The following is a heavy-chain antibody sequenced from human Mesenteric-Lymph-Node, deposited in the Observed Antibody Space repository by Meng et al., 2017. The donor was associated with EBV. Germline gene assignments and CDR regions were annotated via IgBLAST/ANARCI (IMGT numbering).Heavy chain of an antibody. CDR3: AREEDGDPFDY. J-gene: IGHJ4*02. D-gene: IGHD4-17*01. Sequence: QVQVVESGGGVVQPGRSLRLSCAASGVTFSRYGMHWVRQAPGKGLEWVAVIWYDGSNKYYADSVKGRFTISRDNSKNTLYLQMNSLRAEDTAVYYCAREEDGDPFDYWGQGTLVTVSS. V-gene: IGHV3-33*08. CDR1: GVTFSRYG. CDR2: IWYDGSNK.